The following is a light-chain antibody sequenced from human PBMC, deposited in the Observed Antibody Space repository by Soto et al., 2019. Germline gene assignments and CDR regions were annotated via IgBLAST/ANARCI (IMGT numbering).Light chain of an antibody. CDR1: QSVSSY. Sequence: EIVLTQSPATLSLSPGERATLSCRASQSVSSYLAWYQQKPGQAPRLLIYDASNRATGIPARFSGSGSGTDFTLTINRLEPEDFAVYYCQQYGALPYTFGQGTKVDIK. CDR3: QQYGALPYT. V-gene: IGKV3-11*01. CDR2: DAS. J-gene: IGKJ2*01.